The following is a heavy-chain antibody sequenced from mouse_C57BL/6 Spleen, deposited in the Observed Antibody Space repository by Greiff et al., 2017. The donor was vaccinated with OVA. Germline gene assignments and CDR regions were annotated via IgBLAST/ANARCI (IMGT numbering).Heavy chain of an antibody. J-gene: IGHJ2*01. CDR1: GFTFTDYY. CDR2: IRNKANGYTT. V-gene: IGHV7-3*01. CDR3: ARYHYYFDY. Sequence: DVMLVESAGGLVQPGGSLSLSCAASGFTFTDYYMSWVRQPPGKALEWLGFIRNKANGYTTEYSASVKGRFTISRDNSQSILYLQMNALRAEDSATYYCARYHYYFDYWGQGTTLTVSS.